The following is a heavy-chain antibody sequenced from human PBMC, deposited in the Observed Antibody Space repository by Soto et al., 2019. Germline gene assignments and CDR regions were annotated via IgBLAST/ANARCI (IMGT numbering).Heavy chain of an antibody. CDR1: GGSISSCY. D-gene: IGHD2-15*01. J-gene: IGHJ6*03. V-gene: IGHV4-59*08. CDR2: IYYSGST. CDR3: ARRRGYCSGGSCYSGRDYYYYMDV. Sequence: SETLSLTCTVSGGSISSCYWSWIRQPPGKGLEWIGYIYYSGSTNYNPSLKSRVTISVDTSKNQFSLKLSSVTAADTAVYYCARRRGYCSGGSCYSGRDYYYYMDVWGKGTTVTVSS.